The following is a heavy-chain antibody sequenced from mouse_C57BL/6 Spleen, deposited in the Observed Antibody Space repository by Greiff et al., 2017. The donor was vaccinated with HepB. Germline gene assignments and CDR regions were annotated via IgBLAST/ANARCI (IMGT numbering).Heavy chain of an antibody. CDR1: GYSITSGYY. V-gene: IGHV3-6*01. CDR3: ARAGYYYAMDY. J-gene: IGHJ4*01. CDR2: ISYDGSN. Sequence: EVHLVESGPGLVKPSQSLSLTCSVTGYSITSGYYWNWIRQFPGNKLEWMGYISYDGSNNYNPSLKNRISITRDTSKNQFFLKLNSVTTEDTATYYCARAGYYYAMDYWGQGTSVTVSS. D-gene: IGHD2-2*01.